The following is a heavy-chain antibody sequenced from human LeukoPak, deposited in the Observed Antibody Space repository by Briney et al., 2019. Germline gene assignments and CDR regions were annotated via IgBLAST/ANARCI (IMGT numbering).Heavy chain of an antibody. D-gene: IGHD1-14*01. CDR1: GYSISSGYY. J-gene: IGHJ4*02. CDR2: IYHSGST. V-gene: IGHV4-38-2*02. CDR3: AKGVSRNRGMDY. Sequence: SETLSLTCTVSGYSISSGYYWGWIRQPPGKGLEWIGSIYHSGSTYYNPSLKSRVTISVDTSKNQFSLKLSSVTAADTAVYYCAKGVSRNRGMDYWGQGTLVTVSS.